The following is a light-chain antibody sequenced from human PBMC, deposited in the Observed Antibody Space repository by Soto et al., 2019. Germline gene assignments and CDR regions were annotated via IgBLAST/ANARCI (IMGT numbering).Light chain of an antibody. CDR2: GAS. CDR1: QSVSSNY. V-gene: IGKV3-20*01. CDR3: QHYGRSAYT. J-gene: IGKJ2*01. Sequence: EIVLTQSPGTLSLSPGERATLSCRARQSVSSNYLAWYQQKPGQAPRLLIYGASSRATGIPDRFSGSGSGTGFTLTISRLEREDFAVYLCQHYGRSAYTFGQGTTLEIK.